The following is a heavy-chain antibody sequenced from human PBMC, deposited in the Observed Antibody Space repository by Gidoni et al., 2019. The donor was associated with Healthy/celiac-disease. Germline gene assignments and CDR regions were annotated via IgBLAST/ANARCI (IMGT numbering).Heavy chain of an antibody. D-gene: IGHD6-13*01. J-gene: IGHJ2*01. CDR1: GFTFSAYY. CDR3: ARDNQQLASWYFDL. Sequence: QVQLVESGGGLVKPGGSLRLSCAASGFTFSAYYMSWIRQAPGKGLEWVSYISSSSSYTNYADSAKGRFTISRDNAKNSLYLQMNSLRAEDTAVYYCARDNQQLASWYFDLWGRGTLVTVSS. CDR2: ISSSSSYT. V-gene: IGHV3-11*05.